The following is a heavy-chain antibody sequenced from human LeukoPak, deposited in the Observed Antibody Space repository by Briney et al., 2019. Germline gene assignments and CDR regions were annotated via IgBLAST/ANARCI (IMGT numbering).Heavy chain of an antibody. CDR3: AREYPPGSSWFDY. Sequence: GGSLRLSCVASGFTFSSNAMHWVRQAPGKGLESVSAISRDGSTTYYANSVKDRFTISRDNSKNTLYLQMDSLRAEDMAVYYCAREYPPGSSWFDYWGQGTLVTVSS. V-gene: IGHV3-64*01. J-gene: IGHJ4*02. D-gene: IGHD6-13*01. CDR2: ISRDGSTT. CDR1: GFTFSSNA.